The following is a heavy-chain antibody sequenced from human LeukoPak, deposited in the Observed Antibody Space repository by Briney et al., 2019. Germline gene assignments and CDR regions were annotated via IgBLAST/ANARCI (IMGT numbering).Heavy chain of an antibody. V-gene: IGHV1-8*01. J-gene: IGHJ4*02. CDR1: GYTFTSYD. D-gene: IGHD1-26*01. CDR2: MNPNSGNT. CDR3: ATDRVGAIPLDY. Sequence: ASVKVSCKASGYTFTSYDINWVRQATGQGLEWMGWMNPNSGNTGYAQKFQGRVTMTRNTSISTAYMELSSLRSEDTAVYYCATDRVGAIPLDYWGQGTLVTVSS.